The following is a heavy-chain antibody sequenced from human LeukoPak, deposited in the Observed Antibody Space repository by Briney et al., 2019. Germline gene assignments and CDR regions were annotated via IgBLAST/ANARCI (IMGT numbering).Heavy chain of an antibody. Sequence: SETLSLTCAVYGGSFSGYYWSWIRQPPGKGLEWIGEINHSGSTNYNPSLKSRVTISVDTSKNQFSLKLSSVTAADTAVYYCARHSSRWELPHSSYYFDYWGQGTLVTVSS. CDR2: INHSGST. D-gene: IGHD1-26*01. CDR1: GGSFSGYY. CDR3: ARHSSRWELPHSSYYFDY. V-gene: IGHV4-34*01. J-gene: IGHJ4*02.